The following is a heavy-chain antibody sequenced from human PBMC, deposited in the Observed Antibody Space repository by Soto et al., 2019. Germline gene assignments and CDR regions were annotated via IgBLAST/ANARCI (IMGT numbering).Heavy chain of an antibody. J-gene: IGHJ6*02. CDR3: AQSRDYSNYEVYYYSGMDV. V-gene: IGHV3-23*01. Sequence: GGSLRLSWAASGFTFGGYAMSRVRQAPGKGLEWVSAISGSGGSTYYADSVNGRFTISRDNSKNTLYLQMNSLRAEDTAVYYCAQSRDYSNYEVYYYSGMDVWGQGTTVTVSS. CDR2: ISGSGGST. CDR1: GFTFGGYA. D-gene: IGHD4-4*01.